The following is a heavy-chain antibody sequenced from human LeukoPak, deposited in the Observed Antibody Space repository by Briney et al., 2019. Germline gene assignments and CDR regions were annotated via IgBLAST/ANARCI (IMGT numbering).Heavy chain of an antibody. CDR3: ARGFTIFGVVNNWFDP. CDR2: ISAYNGNT. D-gene: IGHD3-3*01. V-gene: IGHV1-18*01. CDR1: GYTFTSYG. Sequence: ASVKVSCKASGYTFTSYGISWVRQAPGQGLEWMGWISAYNGNTNYAQDLQGRVTMTTDTSTSTAYIELRSLRSDDTAVYYCARGFTIFGVVNNWFDPWGQGTLVTVSS. J-gene: IGHJ5*02.